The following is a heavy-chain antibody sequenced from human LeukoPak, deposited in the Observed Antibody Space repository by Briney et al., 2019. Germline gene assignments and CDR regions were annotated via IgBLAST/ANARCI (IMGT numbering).Heavy chain of an antibody. D-gene: IGHD3-22*01. J-gene: IGHJ4*02. CDR1: GGSISSYY. CDR2: IYYSGST. CDR3: ARDRAYYDSSGYYDY. V-gene: IGHV4-39*07. Sequence: SETLSLTCTVSGGSISSYYWGWIRQPPGKGLEWIGSIYYSGSTYYNPSLKSRVTISVDTSKNQFSLKLSSVTAADTAVYHCARDRAYYDSSGYYDYWGQGTLVTVSS.